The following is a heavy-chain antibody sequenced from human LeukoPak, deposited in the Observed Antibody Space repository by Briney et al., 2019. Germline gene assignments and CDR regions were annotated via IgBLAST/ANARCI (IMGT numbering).Heavy chain of an antibody. J-gene: IGHJ4*02. V-gene: IGHV1-69*05. CDR1: GRTFSSYA. D-gene: IGHD4-17*01. CDR2: IIPIFGTA. Sequence: ASVKVSCNASGRTFSSYAISWVRQAPGQGLEWMGRIIPIFGTANYAQKFQGRVTITTDESTSTAYMELSSLRSEDTAVYYCARDFDLDYGDYAYWGQGTLVTVSS. CDR3: ARDFDLDYGDYAY.